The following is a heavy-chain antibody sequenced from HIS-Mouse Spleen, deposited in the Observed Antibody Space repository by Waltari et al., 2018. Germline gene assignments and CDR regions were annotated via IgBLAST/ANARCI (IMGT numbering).Heavy chain of an antibody. CDR3: ARGPAIAVAGAFDI. J-gene: IGHJ3*02. Sequence: QVQLQQWGAGLLKPSETLSLTCAVYGGSFSGYYWSWIRQPPGKGLEWIGEINHSGSTNYNPSLKSRVTISVDTSKNQFSLKLSSVTAADTAVYYCARGPAIAVAGAFDIWGQGTMVTVSS. V-gene: IGHV4-34*01. CDR2: INHSGST. D-gene: IGHD6-19*01. CDR1: GGSFSGYY.